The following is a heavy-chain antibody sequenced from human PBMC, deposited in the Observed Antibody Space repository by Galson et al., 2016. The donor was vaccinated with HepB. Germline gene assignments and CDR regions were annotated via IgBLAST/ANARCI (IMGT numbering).Heavy chain of an antibody. CDR3: AKDIRLGSGYGDYFDY. J-gene: IGHJ4*02. D-gene: IGHD5-12*01. CDR1: GFTFDDYA. CDR2: ISWNSGTI. Sequence: SLRLSCAASGFTFDDYAMHWVRQAPGKGLEWVSGISWNSGTIGYADSVKGRFTISRDNAKNSLYLQMNSLRAEDTALYYCAKDIRLGSGYGDYFDYWGQGTLVTGSS. V-gene: IGHV3-9*01.